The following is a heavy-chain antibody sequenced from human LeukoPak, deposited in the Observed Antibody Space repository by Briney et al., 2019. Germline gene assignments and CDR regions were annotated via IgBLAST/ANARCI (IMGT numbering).Heavy chain of an antibody. D-gene: IGHD6-13*01. CDR3: ARDVVAAAGTWDY. CDR2: IYYVGST. J-gene: IGHJ4*02. Sequence: SETLSLTCTVSGGSISSSGYYWGWIRQPPGKGLEWIGNIYYVGSTYYNPSLNSRVTISVDTSKNQFSLKLSSVTAADTAVYYCARDVVAAAGTWDYWGQGTLVTVSS. V-gene: IGHV4-39*07. CDR1: GGSISSSGYY.